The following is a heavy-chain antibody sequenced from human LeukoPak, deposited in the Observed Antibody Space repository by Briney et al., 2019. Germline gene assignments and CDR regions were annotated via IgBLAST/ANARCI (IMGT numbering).Heavy chain of an antibody. Sequence: GGSLRLSCAASGFTFSDYYMSWIRQAPGKGLEWVSYISSSGSTIYYADSVKGRFTISRDNSKNTLYLQMNSLRAEDTAVYYCAKDGDSSGYPYYYYYMDVWGKGTTVTISS. CDR3: AKDGDSSGYPYYYYYMDV. V-gene: IGHV3-11*04. J-gene: IGHJ6*03. CDR2: ISSSGSTI. D-gene: IGHD3-22*01. CDR1: GFTFSDYY.